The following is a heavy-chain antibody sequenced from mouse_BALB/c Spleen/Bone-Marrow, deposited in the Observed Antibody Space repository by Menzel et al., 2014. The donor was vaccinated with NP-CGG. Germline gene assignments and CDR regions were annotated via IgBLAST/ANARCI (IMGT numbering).Heavy chain of an antibody. V-gene: IGHV3-8*02. D-gene: IGHD4-1*01. Sequence: EVKVEESGPSLVKPSQTLSLTCSVTGNSITSGYWNWIRKVPGNKLEYMGYISNSGSTYYNPSLKSRISITRDTSKNQYYLQLNSVTTEDTATYYCASWGFAYWGQGTLVTVSA. CDR2: ISNSGST. CDR3: ASWGFAY. CDR1: GNSITSGY. J-gene: IGHJ3*01.